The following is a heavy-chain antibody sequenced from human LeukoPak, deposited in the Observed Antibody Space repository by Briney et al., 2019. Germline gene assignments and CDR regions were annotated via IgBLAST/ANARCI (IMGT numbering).Heavy chain of an antibody. D-gene: IGHD3-10*01. V-gene: IGHV4-59*01. CDR2: IHSIGTT. CDR3: ATSNYGSGTYYNWFDP. Sequence: PSETLSLTCTVSGGSISRNYWSWIRQTPGKGPEWIGYIHSIGTTNYNPSLKSRLTISIDTSKNQFSLKLSSVTAADTAIYYCATSNYGSGTYYNWFDPWGQGTLVTVSS. CDR1: GGSISRNY. J-gene: IGHJ5*02.